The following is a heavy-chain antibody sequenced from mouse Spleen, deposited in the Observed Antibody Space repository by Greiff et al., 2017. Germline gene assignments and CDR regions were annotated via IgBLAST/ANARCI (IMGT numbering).Heavy chain of an antibody. CDR2: IDPANGNT. Sequence: VQLKESGAELVRPGASVKLSCTASGFNIKDYYMHWVKQRPEQGLEWIGRIDPANGNTKYAPKFQGKATITADTSSNTAYLQLRSLTSEDTAIYYSAYDGYYGYFDYWGQGTTLPVSS. D-gene: IGHD2-3*01. CDR3: AYDGYYGYFDY. CDR1: GFNIKDYY. J-gene: IGHJ2*01. V-gene: IGHV14-3*01.